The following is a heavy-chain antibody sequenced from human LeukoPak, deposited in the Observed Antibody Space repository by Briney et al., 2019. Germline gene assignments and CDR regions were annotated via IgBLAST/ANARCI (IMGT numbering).Heavy chain of an antibody. CDR2: IRADGATT. CDR3: ARDNTGSYEY. D-gene: IGHD1-26*01. J-gene: IGHJ4*02. V-gene: IGHV3-43*02. CDR1: GFNVDDYA. Sequence: GGSLRLSCAASGFNVDDYAMHWVRQAPGKGLEWVSLIRADGATTRYTDSVKGRFTISRDNSKDSLYLQMNSLRTEDTALYYCARDNTGSYEYWGQGTLVTVSP.